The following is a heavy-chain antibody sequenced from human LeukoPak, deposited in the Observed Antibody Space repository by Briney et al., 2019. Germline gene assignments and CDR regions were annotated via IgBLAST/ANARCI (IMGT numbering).Heavy chain of an antibody. Sequence: GGSLRLSCAASGFTVSSKYMNWVRQAPGKGLEWVSIIYSGDNTYYADSVKGRFTISRDTSKNTLYLQMNSLRAEDTAVYYCAGEPTMIREKYYFDYWGQGTLVTVSS. J-gene: IGHJ4*02. CDR1: GFTVSSKY. V-gene: IGHV3-66*01. CDR2: IYSGDNT. D-gene: IGHD3-10*01. CDR3: AGEPTMIREKYYFDY.